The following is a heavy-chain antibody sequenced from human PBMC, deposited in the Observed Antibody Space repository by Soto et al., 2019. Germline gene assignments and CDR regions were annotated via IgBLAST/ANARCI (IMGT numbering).Heavy chain of an antibody. J-gene: IGHJ6*02. Sequence: QVQLVESGGGVVQPGRSLRLSCAASGFTFSSYGMHWVRQAPGKGLEWVAVVSYDGSNKYYADSVKGLFNISRDNSNNTLYLQMNSLRAEDTAVYYCAKDVLRFLEWLAFYGMDVWGQGTTVTVSS. CDR3: AKDVLRFLEWLAFYGMDV. CDR2: VSYDGSNK. D-gene: IGHD3-3*01. CDR1: GFTFSSYG. V-gene: IGHV3-30*18.